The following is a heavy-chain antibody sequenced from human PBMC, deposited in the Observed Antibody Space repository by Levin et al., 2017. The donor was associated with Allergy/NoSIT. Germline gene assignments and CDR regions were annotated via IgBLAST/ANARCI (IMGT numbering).Heavy chain of an antibody. D-gene: IGHD2-21*01. CDR3: ASRTYRD. Sequence: SETLSLTCTVSGGSISGSTYYWGWIRQPPGKGLEWIGSTYHDGSTYYNPSLKSRITVSVDTSRNQFSLKVRSVTAADTAVYYCASRTYRDWGQGTLVTVSS. CDR2: TYHDGST. J-gene: IGHJ4*02. V-gene: IGHV4-39*01. CDR1: GGSISGSTYY.